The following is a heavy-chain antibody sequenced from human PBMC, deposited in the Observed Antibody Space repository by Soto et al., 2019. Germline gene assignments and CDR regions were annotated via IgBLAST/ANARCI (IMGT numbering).Heavy chain of an antibody. V-gene: IGHV3-7*01. D-gene: IGHD6-6*01. CDR1: GFTFSSYW. J-gene: IGHJ6*02. CDR3: ARDRISATIAARSYYYYYGMDV. CDR2: IKQDGSEK. Sequence: GGSLRLSCAASGFTFSSYWMSWVRQAPGKGLEWVANIKQDGSEKYYVDSVKGRFTISRDNAKNSLYLQMNSLRAEDTAVYYCARDRISATIAARSYYYYYGMDVWGQGTTVTVSS.